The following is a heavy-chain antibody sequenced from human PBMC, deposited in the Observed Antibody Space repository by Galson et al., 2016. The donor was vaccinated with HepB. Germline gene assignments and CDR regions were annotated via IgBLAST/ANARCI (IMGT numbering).Heavy chain of an antibody. CDR1: GDSVSNFGYH. J-gene: IGHJ2*01. V-gene: IGHV4-61*03. CDR3: ARDPPKIGPSDWYFDL. CDR2: TYDTAT. Sequence: SETLSLTCTVSGDSVSNFGYHWIWIRQPAGKGLEWVGHTYDTATNYNPSLNGRVTISVDTSKNHFSLTLTSVTATDTAVYYCARDPPKIGPSDWYFDLWGRGTLVTVSS.